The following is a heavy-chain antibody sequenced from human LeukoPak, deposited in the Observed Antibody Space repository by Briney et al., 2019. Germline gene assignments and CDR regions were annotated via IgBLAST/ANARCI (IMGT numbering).Heavy chain of an antibody. D-gene: IGHD6-13*01. V-gene: IGHV4-61*02. CDR1: GGSISSGSYY. CDR2: IYTSGST. J-gene: IGHJ4*02. Sequence: PSETLSLTCTVSGGSISSGSYYWSWIRQPAGKGLEWIGRIYTSGSTNYNPSLKSRVTISVDTSKNQFSLKLSSVTAADTAVYYCARLHSSSLDYWGQGTLVTVSS. CDR3: ARLHSSSLDY.